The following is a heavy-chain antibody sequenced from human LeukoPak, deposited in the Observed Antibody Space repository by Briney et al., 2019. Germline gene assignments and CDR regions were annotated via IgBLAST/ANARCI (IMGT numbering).Heavy chain of an antibody. D-gene: IGHD3-10*02. V-gene: IGHV3-7*01. Sequence: GGSLRLSCAASGFTFSGYWMSWVRQAPGKGLEWVANINEDGSEKYYVDSVKGRFTISRDNAKNSLYLQMNSLRAEDTAVYYCAELGITMIGGVWGKGTTVTISS. CDR2: INEDGSEK. J-gene: IGHJ6*04. CDR3: AELGITMIGGV. CDR1: GFTFSGYW.